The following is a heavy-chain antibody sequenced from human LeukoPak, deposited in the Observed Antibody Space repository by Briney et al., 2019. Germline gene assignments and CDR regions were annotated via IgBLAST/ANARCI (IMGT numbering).Heavy chain of an antibody. V-gene: IGHV4-4*07. CDR2: IYTSGST. J-gene: IGHJ4*02. D-gene: IGHD6-19*01. Sequence: PSETLSLTCTVSGGSISSYYWSWIRQPAGKGLEWIGRIYTSGSTNYNPALKSRVTISVDTSKNQFSLILTSVTAADTAVYYCARKQWVPYYFDYWGQGTLVTVSS. CDR3: ARKQWVPYYFDY. CDR1: GGSISSYY.